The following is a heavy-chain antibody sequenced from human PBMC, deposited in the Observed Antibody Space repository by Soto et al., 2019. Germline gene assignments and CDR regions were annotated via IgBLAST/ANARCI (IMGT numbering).Heavy chain of an antibody. V-gene: IGHV3-23*01. CDR3: AKFLVGSSPYYYYYGMDV. CDR1: GFTFSSYA. Sequence: GGSLRLSCAASGFTFSSYAMSWVRQAPGKGLEWVSAISGSGGSTYYADSMKGRFTISRDNSKNTLYLQMNSLRAEDTAVYYCAKFLVGSSPYYYYYGMDVWGQGTTVTVSS. D-gene: IGHD1-26*01. J-gene: IGHJ6*02. CDR2: ISGSGGST.